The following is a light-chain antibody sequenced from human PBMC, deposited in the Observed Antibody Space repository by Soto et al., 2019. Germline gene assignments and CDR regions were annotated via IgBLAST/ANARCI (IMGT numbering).Light chain of an antibody. J-gene: IGKJ1*01. CDR2: GAS. V-gene: IGKV1-27*01. CDR1: QGISNY. CDR3: QKYNSAPRT. Sequence: DIQMTQSPSSLSASVGDRVTITCRASQGISNYLAWYQQKPGKVPKVLIYGASTLQPGVPSRFSGSGSGTDFTLTISSLQPEDVATYYCQKYNSAPRTFGQGTKVEIK.